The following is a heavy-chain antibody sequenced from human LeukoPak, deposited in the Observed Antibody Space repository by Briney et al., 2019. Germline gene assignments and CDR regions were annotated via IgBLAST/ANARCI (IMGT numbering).Heavy chain of an antibody. CDR2: IYYSGST. V-gene: IGHV4-30-4*08. J-gene: IGHJ3*02. Sequence: SQTLSLTCTLSGGSISSGDYYCSSIRQPPGKGLEWIGYIYYSGSTYYNPSLKSRVTISVDTSKNQFSLKLSSVTAADTAVYYCARTGRGYYDFWSGYPRAAFDIWGQGTMVTVSS. CDR3: ARTGRGYYDFWSGYPRAAFDI. D-gene: IGHD3-3*01. CDR1: GGSISSGDYY.